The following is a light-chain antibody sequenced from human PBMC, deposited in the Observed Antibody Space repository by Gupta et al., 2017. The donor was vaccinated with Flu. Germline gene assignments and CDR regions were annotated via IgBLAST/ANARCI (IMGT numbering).Light chain of an antibody. CDR1: SSDVGAYIY. V-gene: IGLV2-11*01. CDR3: SSYAGRYTVV. CDR2: DVS. Sequence: TSSDVGAYIYVSWYQQYPDKAPKLMLYDVSQRPSGVPDRFSGSKSGNTASLTISGLQTEDEADYYCSSYAGRYTVVFGGGTSLTVL. J-gene: IGLJ3*02.